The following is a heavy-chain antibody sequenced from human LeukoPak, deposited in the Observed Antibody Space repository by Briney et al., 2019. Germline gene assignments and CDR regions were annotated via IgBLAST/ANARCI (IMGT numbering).Heavy chain of an antibody. D-gene: IGHD6-13*01. V-gene: IGHV3-7*01. CDR3: ARAAYSSTWYSRYFDL. CDR1: GFTFSSYW. CDR2: IKQDGSEK. Sequence: GGPLRLSCAASGFTFSSYWMSWVRQAPGKGLEWVANIKQDGSEKYYVDSVKGRFTISRENAKNSLYLQMNSLRAGDTAVYYCARAAYSSTWYSRYFDLWGRGTLVTVSS. J-gene: IGHJ2*01.